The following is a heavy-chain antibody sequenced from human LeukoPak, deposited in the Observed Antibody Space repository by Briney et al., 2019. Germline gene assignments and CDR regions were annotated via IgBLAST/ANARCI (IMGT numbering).Heavy chain of an antibody. CDR2: TYYSGTT. D-gene: IGHD3-22*01. V-gene: IGHV4-30-4*01. CDR1: GDSISSGDYY. Sequence: SETLSLTCTVSGDSISSGDYYWSWIRQPPGKGLEWIGNTYYSGTTYYNPSLGSRVSISVDTSKNHFSLKLSSVTAADTAMYYCTGSSGYINWFDPWGQGTLVTVSS. CDR3: TGSSGYINWFDP. J-gene: IGHJ5*02.